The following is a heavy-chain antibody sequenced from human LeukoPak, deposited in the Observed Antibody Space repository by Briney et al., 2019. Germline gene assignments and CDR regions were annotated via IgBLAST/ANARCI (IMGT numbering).Heavy chain of an antibody. CDR1: GYTFTAFP. J-gene: IGHJ4*02. D-gene: IGHD6-13*01. CDR3: ARDGSNWSSLHF. V-gene: IGHV1-2*06. Sequence: ASVKVSCKASGYTFTAFPIHWVRQAPGQGLEWMGRIHPNSGDTNYVQRFQGRVTMTRDTSINTVFLDLSMLRSDDTAVYYCARDGSNWSSLHFWGQGTLVTVSS. CDR2: IHPNSGDT.